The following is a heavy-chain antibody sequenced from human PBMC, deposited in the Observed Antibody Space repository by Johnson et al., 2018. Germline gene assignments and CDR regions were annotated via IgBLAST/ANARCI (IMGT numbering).Heavy chain of an antibody. CDR1: GYTFTSYA. CDR3: ARDRDSSGYLDTFDI. D-gene: IGHD3-22*01. V-gene: IGHV1-3*01. Sequence: QVQLVQSGAEVKKPGASVKVSCQASGYTFTSYALHWVRQAPGQRLEWMGWIIAGIGNTEYSQNFQGRVPITRDTSASTAYMELSSLRSEDTAVYYCARDRDSSGYLDTFDIWGQGTMVTVSS. J-gene: IGHJ3*02. CDR2: IIAGIGNT.